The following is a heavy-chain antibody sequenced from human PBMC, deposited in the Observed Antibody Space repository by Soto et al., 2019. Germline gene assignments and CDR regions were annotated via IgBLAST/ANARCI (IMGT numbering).Heavy chain of an antibody. CDR3: ARELYCTNGVCFYFYYGLDV. CDR2: IIPIFGTA. D-gene: IGHD2-8*01. J-gene: IGHJ6*01. CDR1: GGTFNSYA. V-gene: IGHV1-69*05. Sequence: ASVKDSCKTTGGTFNSYAISWVRQAHGQGLEWMGGIIPIFGTANYAQKFQGRVTITRDTSANTAYMELNSLRSEDTAAYYCARELYCTNGVCFYFYYGLDVWGQGTTVTVSS.